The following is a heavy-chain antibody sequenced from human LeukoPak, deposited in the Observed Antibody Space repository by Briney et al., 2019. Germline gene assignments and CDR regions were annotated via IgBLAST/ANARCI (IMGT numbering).Heavy chain of an antibody. CDR3: ARGEMAAAARGSYFDY. CDR2: IIPIFGTA. D-gene: IGHD6-13*01. CDR1: GGTFSSYA. J-gene: IGHJ4*02. Sequence: SVKVSCKASGGTFSSYAISWVRQAPGQGLEWMGGIIPIFGTANYAQKFQGRVTMTRDTSISTAYMELSRLRSDDTAVYYCARGEMAAAARGSYFDYWGQGTLVTVSS. V-gene: IGHV1-69*05.